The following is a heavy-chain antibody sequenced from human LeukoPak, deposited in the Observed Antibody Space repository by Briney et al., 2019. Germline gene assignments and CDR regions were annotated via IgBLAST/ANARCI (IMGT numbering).Heavy chain of an antibody. CDR1: GFTFNNYW. D-gene: IGHD2-2*01. J-gene: IGHJ4*02. Sequence: GGSLRLSCVASGFTFNNYWMTWVRQAPGKGLEWVSAISCSGGSTYYADSVKGRFTISRDNSKNTLYLQMNSLRAEDTAVYYCAKNYHIVVVRPGVYFDYWGQGTLVTVSS. CDR2: ISCSGGST. CDR3: AKNYHIVVVRPGVYFDY. V-gene: IGHV3-23*01.